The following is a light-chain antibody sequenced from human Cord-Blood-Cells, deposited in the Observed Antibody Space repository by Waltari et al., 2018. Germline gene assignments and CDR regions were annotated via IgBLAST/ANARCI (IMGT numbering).Light chain of an antibody. V-gene: IGLV2-14*03. CDR2: DVS. Sequence: QSALTQPASVSGSPGQSITISCTGTSSDVGGYNYVSWYQQHPGKAPKLMIYDVSNRPSGVSKRFSGSKSGNTASLTISGLQAEDGADYYCSSYTSSSTLDVFGGGTKLTVL. CDR3: SSYTSSSTLDV. CDR1: SSDVGGYNY. J-gene: IGLJ3*02.